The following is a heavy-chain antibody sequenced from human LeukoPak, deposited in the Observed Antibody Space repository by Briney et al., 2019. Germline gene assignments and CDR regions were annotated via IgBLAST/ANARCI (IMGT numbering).Heavy chain of an antibody. J-gene: IGHJ4*02. CDR3: AKCGNSGCHLIDY. CDR1: GGSISSGGYY. Sequence: SQTLSLTCTVSGGSISSGGYYWSWIRQHPGKGLEWIGYISYSGSTYYNPSLKSRVTISVDTSKNQFSLKLTSVTAAGTAVYYCAKCGNSGCHLIDYWGQGTLVTVSS. CDR2: ISYSGST. D-gene: IGHD5-12*01. V-gene: IGHV4-31*03.